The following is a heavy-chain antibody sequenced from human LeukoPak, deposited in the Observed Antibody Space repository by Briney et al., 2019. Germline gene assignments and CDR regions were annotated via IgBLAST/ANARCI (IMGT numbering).Heavy chain of an antibody. V-gene: IGHV4-39*01. CDR3: ARNHTHEGYGYYFDY. Sequence: SETLSLTCTVSGDSISSSISYWGWIRQPPGKGLEWIGSIYYSGSNHYNPSLKSRVIISVDTSKNQFSLRLSSVTAADTAVYYCARNHTHEGYGYYFDYWGQGTLITVSS. CDR1: GDSISSSISY. J-gene: IGHJ4*02. D-gene: IGHD5-18*01. CDR2: IYYSGSN.